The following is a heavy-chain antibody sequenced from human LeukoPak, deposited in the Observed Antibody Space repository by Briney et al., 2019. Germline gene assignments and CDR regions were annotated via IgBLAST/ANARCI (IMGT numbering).Heavy chain of an antibody. Sequence: GGSLRLSCAASGFSFSYYWMSWVRQAPGKGLEWVANIKEDGSVRYYVDSVRGRFTISRDNAENSLYLQLDSLRAEDTAVYYCAKHMTGTKSSDYWGQGALATVSS. CDR1: GFSFSYYW. CDR3: AKHMTGTKSSDY. J-gene: IGHJ4*02. V-gene: IGHV3-7*03. D-gene: IGHD1-7*01. CDR2: IKEDGSVR.